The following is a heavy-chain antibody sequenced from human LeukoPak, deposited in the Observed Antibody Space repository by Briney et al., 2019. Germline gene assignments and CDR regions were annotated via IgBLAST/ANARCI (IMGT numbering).Heavy chain of an antibody. D-gene: IGHD5-18*01. Sequence: GGSLRLSCAASGFTFDDYAMHWVRQAPGKGLEWVSGISWNSGSIGYADSVKGRFTISRDNSKNTLYLQMNSLRAEDTAVYYCAKQGSGYSYGYYFDYWGQGTLVTVSS. V-gene: IGHV3-9*01. J-gene: IGHJ4*02. CDR1: GFTFDDYA. CDR2: ISWNSGSI. CDR3: AKQGSGYSYGYYFDY.